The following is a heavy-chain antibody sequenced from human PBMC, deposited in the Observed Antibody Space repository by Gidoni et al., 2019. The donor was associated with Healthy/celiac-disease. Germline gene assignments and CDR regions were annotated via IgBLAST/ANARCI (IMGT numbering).Heavy chain of an antibody. CDR2: ISGSGGST. Sequence: EGVSAISGSGGSTYYADSVKGRFTISRDNSKNTLYLQMNSLRAEDTAVYYCAKGDGVVVNTIDYWGQGTLVTVSS. D-gene: IGHD2-21*01. J-gene: IGHJ4*02. CDR3: AKGDGVVVNTIDY. V-gene: IGHV3-23*01.